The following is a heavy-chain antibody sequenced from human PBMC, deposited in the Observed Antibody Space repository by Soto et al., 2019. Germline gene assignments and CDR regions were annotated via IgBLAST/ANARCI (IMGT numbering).Heavy chain of an antibody. CDR2: ITYDGNTK. V-gene: IGHV3-30-3*01. CDR3: ARDDLVY. D-gene: IGHD2-21*01. Sequence: QVHLVESGGGVVQPGRSLRLSCAASGFTFNKYSMHWVRQAPGKGLEWVAVITYDGNTKYYADSVKGRFTISRENSKNTLYLQTNTLRPEDTGGYYCARDDLVYWGQGTLVTVSS. CDR1: GFTFNKYS. J-gene: IGHJ4*02.